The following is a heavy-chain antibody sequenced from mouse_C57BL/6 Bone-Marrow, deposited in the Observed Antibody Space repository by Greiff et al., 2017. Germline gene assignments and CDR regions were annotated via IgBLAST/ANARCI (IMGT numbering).Heavy chain of an antibody. CDR2: IDPSDSDT. V-gene: IGHV1-52*01. J-gene: IGHJ2*01. CDR3: ARDLGDY. Sequence: VQLQQPGAELVRPGSSVKLSCKASGYTFTSYWMHWVKQRPIQGLEWIGNIDPSDSDTHYNQKFKDKATLTVDKSSSTAYMQLSSLTSEDSAVYDCARDLGDYWGQGTTLTVSS. D-gene: IGHD4-1*01. CDR1: GYTFTSYW.